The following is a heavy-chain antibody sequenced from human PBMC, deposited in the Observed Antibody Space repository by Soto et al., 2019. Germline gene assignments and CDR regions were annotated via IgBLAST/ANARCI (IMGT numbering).Heavy chain of an antibody. CDR2: ISSSSSYI. D-gene: IGHD2-15*01. CDR3: ARIQPGYEAFDI. CDR1: GFTFSSYS. J-gene: IGHJ3*02. V-gene: IGHV3-21*01. Sequence: EVQLVESGGGLVKPGGSLRLSCAASGFTFSSYSMNWVRQAPGKGLDWVSSISSSSSYIYYADSVKGRFTISRDNAKNSLYLQMNSLRAEDTAVYYCARIQPGYEAFDIWGQGTMVTVSS.